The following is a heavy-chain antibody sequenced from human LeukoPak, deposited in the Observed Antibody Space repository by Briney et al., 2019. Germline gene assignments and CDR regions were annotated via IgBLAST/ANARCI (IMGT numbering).Heavy chain of an antibody. Sequence: GGPLRLSCAASGFTFSSYGMHWVRQAPGKGLEWVAVISYDGSNKYYADSVKGRFTISRDNSKNTLYLQMNSLRAEDTAVYYCAKARKAYYYYGMDVWGQGTTVTVSS. J-gene: IGHJ6*02. CDR3: AKARKAYYYYGMDV. CDR1: GFTFSSYG. CDR2: ISYDGSNK. V-gene: IGHV3-30*18.